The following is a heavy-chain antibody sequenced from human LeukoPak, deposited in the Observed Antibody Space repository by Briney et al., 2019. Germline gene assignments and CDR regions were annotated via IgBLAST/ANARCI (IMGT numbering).Heavy chain of an antibody. CDR3: ARYSGYAQDFDY. CDR2: INSDGGGT. CDR1: GFTFSSYW. J-gene: IGHJ4*02. Sequence: PGGSLRLSCTASGFTFSSYWMHWVRQAPGKGLVWVSRINSDGGGTSYADSVKGRFTISRDNAKNTLYLQMNSLRAEDTAVYYCARYSGYAQDFDYWGQGTLVTVSS. V-gene: IGHV3-74*01. D-gene: IGHD5-12*01.